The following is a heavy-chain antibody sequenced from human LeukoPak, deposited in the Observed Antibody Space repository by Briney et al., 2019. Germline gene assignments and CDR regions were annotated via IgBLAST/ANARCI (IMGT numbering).Heavy chain of an antibody. CDR3: ARDGYCSGGSCYIDY. CDR2: ISYDGSNK. Sequence: GRSLRLSCAASGFTFSSYGMHWVRQAPGNGLEWVAVISYDGSNKYYADSVKGRFTISRDNSKNTLYLQMNSLRAEDTAVYYCARDGYCSGGSCYIDYWGQGTLVTVSS. D-gene: IGHD2-15*01. CDR1: GFTFSSYG. V-gene: IGHV3-30*19. J-gene: IGHJ4*02.